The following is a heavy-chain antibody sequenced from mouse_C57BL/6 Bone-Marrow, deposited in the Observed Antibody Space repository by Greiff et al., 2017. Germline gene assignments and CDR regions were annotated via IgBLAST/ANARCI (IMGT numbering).Heavy chain of an antibody. CDR1: GYTFTSYW. V-gene: IGHV1-72*01. J-gene: IGHJ4*01. Sequence: VKLQQPGAELVKPGASVKLSCKASGYTFTSYWMHWVKQRPGRGLEWIGRIDPNSGGTKYNEKFKSKATLTADKPSSTAYMQLSSLTSEDSAVYYCAITTASPYYAMDYWGQGTSVTVSS. D-gene: IGHD1-2*01. CDR3: AITTASPYYAMDY. CDR2: IDPNSGGT.